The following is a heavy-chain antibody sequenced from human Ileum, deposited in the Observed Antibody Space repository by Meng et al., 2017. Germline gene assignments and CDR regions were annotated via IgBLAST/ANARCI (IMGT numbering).Heavy chain of an antibody. Sequence: GGSLRLSCAASGFTFSRHQMHWVRQAPGKGLEWVAVISFDSSNKFYADSVRARFTISRDNSRNTLDLQMNSLRAEDTAVYYCARALRGPPFDLWGQGTMVTVSS. CDR1: GFTFSRHQ. V-gene: IGHV3-30*03. CDR2: ISFDSSNK. D-gene: IGHD3-16*01. CDR3: ARALRGPPFDL. J-gene: IGHJ3*01.